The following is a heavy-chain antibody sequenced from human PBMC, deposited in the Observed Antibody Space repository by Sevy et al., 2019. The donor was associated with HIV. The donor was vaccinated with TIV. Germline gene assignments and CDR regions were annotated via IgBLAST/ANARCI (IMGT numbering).Heavy chain of an antibody. J-gene: IGHJ4*02. Sequence: GGSLRLSCTASGFDFANAWMNWVRQAPGKGLEWVGHIKSITAGGAADYAAPVKGRFTISRHDSKNTLYLHMNSLKAEDTAVYYCSTDDLISYWGRGTLVTVSS. CDR3: STDDLISY. CDR2: IKSITAGGAA. V-gene: IGHV3-15*07. CDR1: GFDFANAW.